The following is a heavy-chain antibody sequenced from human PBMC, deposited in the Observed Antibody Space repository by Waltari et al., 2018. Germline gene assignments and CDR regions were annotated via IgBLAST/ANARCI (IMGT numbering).Heavy chain of an antibody. CDR1: GYSIRSGYY. Sequence: QVQLQESGPGLVKPSETLSLTCAVSGYSIRSGYYWGWIRQPPGKGLEWIGSIYQSGSTYYNPSLKSRVTISVDTSKNQFSLKLSSVTAADTAVYYCARWSGYSVYYFDYWGQGTLVTVSS. CDR3: ARWSGYSVYYFDY. J-gene: IGHJ4*02. CDR2: IYQSGST. V-gene: IGHV4-38-2*01. D-gene: IGHD3-3*01.